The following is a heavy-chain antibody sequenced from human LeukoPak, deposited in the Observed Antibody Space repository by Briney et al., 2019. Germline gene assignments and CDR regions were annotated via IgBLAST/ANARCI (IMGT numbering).Heavy chain of an antibody. CDR2: MYYSGSA. CDR1: GGSFSGYY. D-gene: IGHD1-20*01. V-gene: IGHV4-34*01. CDR3: AREAYNWNIDVFDI. Sequence: SETLSLTCAVYGGSFSGYYWSWIRQPPGKGLEWVGTMYYSGSAYYNPSLKSRVTISVDTSKNQFSLRLSSVTAADTALYYCAREAYNWNIDVFDIWGQGTMVTVSS. J-gene: IGHJ3*02.